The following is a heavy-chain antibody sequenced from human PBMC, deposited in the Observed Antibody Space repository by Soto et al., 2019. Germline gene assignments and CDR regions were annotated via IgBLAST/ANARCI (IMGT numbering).Heavy chain of an antibody. Sequence: SETLSPNCTVSGRSIPNYYWSWIRQPAGKGLEWIGRIYSSGSTNYNPSLKSRVTMSVDTSKNQFSLKLTSVTAADTAVYFCARATRDYGDYGYFDSWGQGTLVTASS. CDR1: GRSIPNYY. CDR2: IYSSGST. V-gene: IGHV4-4*07. J-gene: IGHJ4*02. CDR3: ARATRDYGDYGYFDS. D-gene: IGHD4-17*01.